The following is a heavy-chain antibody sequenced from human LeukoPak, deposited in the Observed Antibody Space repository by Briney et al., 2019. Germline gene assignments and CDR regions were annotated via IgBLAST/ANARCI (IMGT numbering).Heavy chain of an antibody. Sequence: KSGGSLRLSCAASGFTFSNYAMSWVRQAPGKGLECVSYISSSTGYTNYADSVEGRFTISRDNAKNSLYLQMNSLRAEGTAVYYCARDLGSHSAYFGFWGQGAPVTVSS. CDR3: ARDLGSHSAYFGF. CDR2: ISSSTGYT. J-gene: IGHJ4*02. V-gene: IGHV3-11*05. D-gene: IGHD2-21*01. CDR1: GFTFSNYA.